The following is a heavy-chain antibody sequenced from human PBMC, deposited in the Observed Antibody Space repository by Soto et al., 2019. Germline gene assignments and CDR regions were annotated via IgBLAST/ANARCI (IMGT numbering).Heavy chain of an antibody. CDR1: GFSLSTSGVG. Sequence: QITLKESGPTLVKPTQTLTLTCTFSGFSLSTSGVGVGWIRQPPGKALEWLGLIYWDDDKRYSPSLKSRLTITKDPSKTQVVLTITNMDPVDTAPYFCAQLAIWGTLAFDTWAQGTMVSAS. CDR2: IYWDDDK. V-gene: IGHV2-5*02. CDR3: AQLAIWGTLAFDT. D-gene: IGHD7-27*01. J-gene: IGHJ3*02.